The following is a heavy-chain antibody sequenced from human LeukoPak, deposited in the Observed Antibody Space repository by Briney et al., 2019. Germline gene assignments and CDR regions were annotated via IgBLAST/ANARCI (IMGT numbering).Heavy chain of an antibody. CDR3: AKARGLYCSSTSCYDCDV. V-gene: IGHV1-2*02. Sequence: ASVKLSCKASGYTFTAYYIHWVRQAPGQGLEWMGWINPNSGGTNYAQKFQGRVTLTRDTSITTAYMELNRLRSDDTAVYYCAKARGLYCSSTSCYDCDVWGKGTTVTVSS. CDR1: GYTFTAYY. CDR2: INPNSGGT. D-gene: IGHD2-2*01. J-gene: IGHJ6*04.